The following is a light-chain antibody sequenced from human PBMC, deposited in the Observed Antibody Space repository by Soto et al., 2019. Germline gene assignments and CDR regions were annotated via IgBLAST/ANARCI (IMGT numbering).Light chain of an antibody. J-gene: IGKJ1*01. CDR3: QQYGSSRT. CDR2: GAS. V-gene: IGKV3-20*01. CDR1: QSVSSSY. Sequence: EIVLTQSPGTLSLSPGERVTLSRRASQSVSSSYLAWYQQKPGQAPRLLIYGASSRATGIPDRFSGSGSGTDFTLTISRLEPEDFAVYYCQQYGSSRTLGQGTKVDIK.